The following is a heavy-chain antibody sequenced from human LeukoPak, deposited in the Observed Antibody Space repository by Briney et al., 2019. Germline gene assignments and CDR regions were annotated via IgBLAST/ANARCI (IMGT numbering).Heavy chain of an antibody. CDR1: GITLSNYG. J-gene: IGHJ4*02. D-gene: IGHD3-22*01. CDR3: ARGPPNYFDSSGYFYL. Sequence: GGSLRLSCAVSGITLSNYGMGWVRQAPGKGLEWVAGIGDSGGRTNYADSVKGRFTISRDNPSNTLYLQMNSLRAEDTGVYYCARGPPNYFDSSGYFYLWGQGTMVTVCS. V-gene: IGHV3-23*01. CDR2: IGDSGGRT.